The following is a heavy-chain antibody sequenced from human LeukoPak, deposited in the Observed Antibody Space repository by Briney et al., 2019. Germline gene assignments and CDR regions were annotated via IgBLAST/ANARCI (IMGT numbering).Heavy chain of an antibody. J-gene: IGHJ6*03. CDR2: IYTSGST. CDR1: GGSISSYY. D-gene: IGHD3-22*01. CDR3: ASLYYDSSGYDGYYYYIDV. V-gene: IGHV4-4*07. Sequence: SETLSLTCTVSGGSISSYYWSWIRQPAGKGLEWIGRIYTSGSTNYNPSLKSRVTMSVDTSKNQFSLKLSSVTAADTAVYYCASLYYDSSGYDGYYYYIDVWGKGTTVTVSS.